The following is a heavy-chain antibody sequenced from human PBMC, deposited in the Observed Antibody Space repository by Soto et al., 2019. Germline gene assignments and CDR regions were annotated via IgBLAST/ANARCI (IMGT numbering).Heavy chain of an antibody. CDR2: ISVYNGNT. CDR1: GYTFTNYG. D-gene: IGHD1-26*01. Sequence: QVQLVQSGAEVKKPGASVKVSCKASGYTFTNYGISWVRQAPGQGLEWMGWISVYNGNTNYAQKLQGRVTMTTDTSTSTADMELRSLRSDDTAVYYCARDPTQWEPRSCAYWGQGTLVTVSS. V-gene: IGHV1-18*01. CDR3: ARDPTQWEPRSCAY. J-gene: IGHJ4*02.